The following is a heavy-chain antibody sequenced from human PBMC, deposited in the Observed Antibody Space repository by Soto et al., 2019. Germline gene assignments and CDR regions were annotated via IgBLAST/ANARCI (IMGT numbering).Heavy chain of an antibody. V-gene: IGHV1-69*06. CDR2: IIPIFGTA. Sequence: GASVKVSCKASGGTFSSYAISWVRQAHGQGLEWMGGIIPIFGTANYAQKFQGRVTITADKSTSTAYMELSSLRSEDTAVYYCARGPSYDILTGYSFDYWGQGTLVTVSS. CDR3: ARGPSYDILTGYSFDY. CDR1: GGTFSSYA. J-gene: IGHJ4*02. D-gene: IGHD3-9*01.